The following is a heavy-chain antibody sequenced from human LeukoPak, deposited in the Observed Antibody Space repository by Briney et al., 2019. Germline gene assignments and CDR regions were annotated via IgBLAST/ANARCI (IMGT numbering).Heavy chain of an antibody. J-gene: IGHJ4*02. Sequence: SGGSLRLSCAGSGFTFSSYEMNWVRQAPGKGLEWVSYISGSGRAIYYADSVKGRFTVSRDNAKNSLYLQMNSLRAEDTAVYYCARCPRWAHFDYWGQGTLVTVSS. CDR2: ISGSGRAI. V-gene: IGHV3-48*03. CDR3: ARCPRWAHFDY. D-gene: IGHD4-23*01. CDR1: GFTFSSYE.